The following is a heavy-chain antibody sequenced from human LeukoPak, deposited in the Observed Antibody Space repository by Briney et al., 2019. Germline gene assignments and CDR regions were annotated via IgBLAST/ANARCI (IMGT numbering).Heavy chain of an antibody. J-gene: IGHJ4*02. CDR3: AAEVGATEAFDY. Sequence: GTSVKVSCKASGFTFTSSAVQWVRQARGQRFEWIGWIVVGSGNTNYAQKFQERVTITRDMSTSTAYMELSSLRSEDTAVYYCAAEVGATEAFDYWGQGTLVTVSS. CDR1: GFTFTSSA. V-gene: IGHV1-58*01. D-gene: IGHD1-26*01. CDR2: IVVGSGNT.